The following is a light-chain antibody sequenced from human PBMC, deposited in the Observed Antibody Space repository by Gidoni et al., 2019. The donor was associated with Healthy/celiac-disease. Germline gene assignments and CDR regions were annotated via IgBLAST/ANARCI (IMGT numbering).Light chain of an antibody. J-gene: IGLJ2*01. CDR2: KDS. CDR1: ALAKQY. Sequence: SSELTQPPSVSVSPGQTARITCSGDALAKQYAYWYQPKPGQAPILVRYKDSERPSGIPERFSGSSSGTTVTLTISGVQAEDEADYYCQSAVSSTTYVVFGGGTKLTVL. V-gene: IGLV3-25*03. CDR3: QSAVSSTTYVV.